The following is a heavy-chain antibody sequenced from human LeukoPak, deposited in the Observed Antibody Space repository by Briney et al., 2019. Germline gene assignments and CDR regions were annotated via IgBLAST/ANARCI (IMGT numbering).Heavy chain of an antibody. J-gene: IGHJ3*02. D-gene: IGHD3-9*01. V-gene: IGHV4-38-2*02. CDR1: GYSISSGYY. CDR3: AKDPRDISTGNYDEFDI. CDR2: IYHSGST. Sequence: SETLSLTCTVSGYSISSGYYWGWIRQPPGKGLEWIGSIYHSGSTYYNPSLKSRVTISVDTSKNQFSLKLSSVTAADTAVYYCAKDPRDISTGNYDEFDIWGQGTMVTVSS.